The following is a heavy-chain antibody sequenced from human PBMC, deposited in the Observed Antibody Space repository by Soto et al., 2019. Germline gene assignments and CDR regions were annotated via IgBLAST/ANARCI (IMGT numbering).Heavy chain of an antibody. D-gene: IGHD3-3*01. CDR3: ARSAFWSGFYTDY. Sequence: LSLTCTVSGGSISSGDYHWSWIRQPPGKGLEWIGFVYYTGNTYYNPSLKSRVTISVDTSKNQFSLKLSSVTAADTAVYYCARSAFWSGFYTDYWGQGTLVTVSS. V-gene: IGHV4-30-4*08. J-gene: IGHJ4*02. CDR2: VYYTGNT. CDR1: GGSISSGDYH.